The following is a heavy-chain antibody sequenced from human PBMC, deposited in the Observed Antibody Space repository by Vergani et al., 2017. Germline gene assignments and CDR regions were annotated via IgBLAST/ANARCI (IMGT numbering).Heavy chain of an antibody. CDR3: ASDQHPYYYDSRPFDL. CDR2: IYYSGST. J-gene: IGHJ2*01. V-gene: IGHV4-30-4*08. Sequence: QVQLQESGPGLVKPSQTLSLTCTVSGGSISSGDYYWSWIRQPPGKGLEWIGYIYYSGSTYYNPSLKSRVTISVDTSKNQFSLKLSSVTAADTAVYYCASDQHPYYYDSRPFDLWGRGTLVTVSS. CDR1: GGSISSGDYY. D-gene: IGHD3-22*01.